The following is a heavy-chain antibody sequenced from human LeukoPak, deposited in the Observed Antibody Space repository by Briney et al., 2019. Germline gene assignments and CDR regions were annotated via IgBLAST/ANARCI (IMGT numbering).Heavy chain of an antibody. CDR3: AKGGAYGPGCYFDY. Sequence: GGSLRLSCAASGFTFSSYAMSWVRRAPGKGLEWVSAISGSGGSTYYADSVKGRFTISRDNSKNTLYLQMNSLRAEDTAVYYCAKGGAYGPGCYFDYWGQGTLVTVSS. CDR1: GFTFSSYA. J-gene: IGHJ4*02. CDR2: ISGSGGST. V-gene: IGHV3-23*01. D-gene: IGHD3-10*01.